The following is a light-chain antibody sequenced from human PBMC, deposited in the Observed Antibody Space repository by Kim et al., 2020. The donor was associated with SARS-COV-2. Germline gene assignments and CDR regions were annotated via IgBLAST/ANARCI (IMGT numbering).Light chain of an antibody. Sequence: QTATLPCTGNSNNVGNQGAACLLHHQGHPPKLLSFRNSNRPSGISERLSASRSGNTASLTISGLQPDDEADYYCAAWDSSLSAWVFGGGTQLTVL. CDR2: RNS. V-gene: IGLV10-54*01. J-gene: IGLJ3*02. CDR3: AAWDSSLSAWV. CDR1: SNNVGNQG.